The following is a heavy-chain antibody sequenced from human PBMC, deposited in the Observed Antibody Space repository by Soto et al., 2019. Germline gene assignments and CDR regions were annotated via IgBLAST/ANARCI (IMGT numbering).Heavy chain of an antibody. J-gene: IGHJ4*02. CDR2: IIPIFDTA. CDR1: GGTFSSYA. CDR3: ATTSAYYYDSSGYYFDY. D-gene: IGHD3-22*01. Sequence: SVKVSCKASGGTFSSYAISWVRQAPGQGLEWMGGIIPIFDTANYAQKFQGRVTITADESTSTAYMELSSLRSEDTAVYYCATTSAYYYDSSGYYFDYWGQGTLVTVSS. V-gene: IGHV1-69*13.